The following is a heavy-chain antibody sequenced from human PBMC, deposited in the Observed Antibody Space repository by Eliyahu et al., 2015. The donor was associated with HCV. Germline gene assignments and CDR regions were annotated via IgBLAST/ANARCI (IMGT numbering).Heavy chain of an antibody. Sequence: EVQLVESGGGLVQPGGSLXLXCAASGFTXSSYEMNWVRQAPGKGLEWVSYISSSGSTIYYADSVKGRFTISRDNAKNSLYLQMNSLRAEDTAVYYCAREGCSGGSCYLNYWGQGTLVTVSS. CDR2: ISSSGSTI. D-gene: IGHD2-15*01. J-gene: IGHJ4*02. V-gene: IGHV3-48*03. CDR1: GFTXSSYE. CDR3: AREGCSGGSCYLNY.